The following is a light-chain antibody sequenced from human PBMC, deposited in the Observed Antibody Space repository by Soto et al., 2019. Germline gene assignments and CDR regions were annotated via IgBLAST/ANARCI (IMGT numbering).Light chain of an antibody. Sequence: EIVMTQSPATLSVSPGERATLSCRASQSVGSDLAWYQQKPGQAPRLVIYDTSTRATGIPARFSGSGSGTDFTLTISSLEPEDFAVYYCQQRSNWPPITFGQGTRLEIK. CDR1: QSVGSD. CDR2: DTS. J-gene: IGKJ5*01. CDR3: QQRSNWPPIT. V-gene: IGKV3-11*01.